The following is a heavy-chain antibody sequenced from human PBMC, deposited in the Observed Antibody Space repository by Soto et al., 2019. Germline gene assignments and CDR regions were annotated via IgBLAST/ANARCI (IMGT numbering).Heavy chain of an antibody. V-gene: IGHV1-69*01. CDR1: GGTFNRNT. Sequence: QVQLVQSGAEVKKPGSSVKVSCKASGGTFNRNTISWVRQAPGQGLEWMGGIIPIFGTANYAQKFQGRVTITADESTSTAYMEPSRLRSEDTAVYYCARQFHYDSSGYYYAYWGQGTLVTVSS. J-gene: IGHJ4*02. CDR2: IIPIFGTA. CDR3: ARQFHYDSSGYYYAY. D-gene: IGHD3-22*01.